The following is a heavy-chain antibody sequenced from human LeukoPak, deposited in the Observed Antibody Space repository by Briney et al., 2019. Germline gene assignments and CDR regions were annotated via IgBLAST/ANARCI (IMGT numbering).Heavy chain of an antibody. J-gene: IGHJ4*02. Sequence: GGSLRLSCAAYAFTFSSYNMNWVRQAPGKGLEWISYISSSSNTIYYADSVKGRFTISRDNSKDTLYLQLNSLRADDTAVYYCTPHLWGGTYPYYLAYWGQGTLVTVSS. V-gene: IGHV3-48*01. CDR1: AFTFSSYN. CDR2: ISSSSNTI. CDR3: TPHLWGGTYPYYLAY. D-gene: IGHD1-26*01.